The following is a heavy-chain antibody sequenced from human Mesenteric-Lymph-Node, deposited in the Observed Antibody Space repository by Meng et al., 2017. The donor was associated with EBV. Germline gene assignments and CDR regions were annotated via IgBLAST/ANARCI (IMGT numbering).Heavy chain of an antibody. V-gene: IGHV1-3*01. Sequence: QVRVVQSGAEGTKPGPSWKVSCKASGSTFTSYAMHWVGQAPGQRLEWMGWINAGNGNTKYSQKFQGRVTITRDTSASTAYMELSSLRSEDTAVYYCARDVLHLGELSFLFDYWGQGTLVTVSS. CDR2: INAGNGNT. CDR1: GSTFTSYA. D-gene: IGHD3-16*02. CDR3: ARDVLHLGELSFLFDY. J-gene: IGHJ4*02.